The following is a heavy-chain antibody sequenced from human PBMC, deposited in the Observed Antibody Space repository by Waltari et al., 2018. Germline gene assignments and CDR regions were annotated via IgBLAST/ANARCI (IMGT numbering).Heavy chain of an antibody. CDR1: GFTFSRST. J-gene: IGHJ5*02. V-gene: IGHV3-30*10. D-gene: IGHD3-10*01. CDR3: ARDANYDSGTYWAHNWFDT. CDR2: ISYDGNNG. Sequence: QVQLVESGGGVVQPGRSLRLSCAASGFTFSRSTMDWVRRAPGKGREWVAVISYDGNNGYYTDSVKGRFTISRDNSKNTLYLQMSSLTFEDTAVYYCARDANYDSGTYWAHNWFDTWGQGTLVTVSS.